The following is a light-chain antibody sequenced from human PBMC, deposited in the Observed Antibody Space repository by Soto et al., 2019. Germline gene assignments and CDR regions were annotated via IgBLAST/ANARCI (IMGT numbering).Light chain of an antibody. CDR1: SSDIGSYDL. CDR2: EVT. Sequence: QSALTQPASVYGSPGQSITISCTGTSSDIGSYDLVSWYQQHPGTAPKLIIYEVTKRPSGVSTRFSGSKSGNTASLTISGLQAVDEADYYCCSFADFTYVFGTGTQLTVL. CDR3: CSFADFTYV. V-gene: IGLV2-23*02. J-gene: IGLJ1*01.